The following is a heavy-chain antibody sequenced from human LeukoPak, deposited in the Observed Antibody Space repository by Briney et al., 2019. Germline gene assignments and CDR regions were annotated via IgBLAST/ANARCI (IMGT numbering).Heavy chain of an antibody. CDR1: GYAISSGYF. Sequence: SETLSLTYSVSGYAISSGYFWGWIRQPPGKGLEWIGTIYHSGSTYYNPSLKSRVTISVDTSKNQFSLKLSSVTAADTAVYYCARGYGSSWYFNWFDPWGQGTLVTVSS. V-gene: IGHV4-38-2*02. CDR2: IYHSGST. CDR3: ARGYGSSWYFNWFDP. J-gene: IGHJ5*02. D-gene: IGHD6-13*01.